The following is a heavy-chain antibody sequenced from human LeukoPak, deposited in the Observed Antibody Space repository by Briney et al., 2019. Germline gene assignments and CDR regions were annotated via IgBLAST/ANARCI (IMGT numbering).Heavy chain of an antibody. V-gene: IGHV1-2*06. CDR1: GYTFTGYY. J-gene: IGHJ4*02. D-gene: IGHD6-19*01. Sequence: ASVKVSCKASGYTFTGYYMHWVRQAPGQGLEWMGRINPNSGGTNYAQKFQGRVTMTRDTSISKAYMELSRLRSDDTAVYYCARELIAVAGSGDHDYWGQGTLVTVSS. CDR3: ARELIAVAGSGDHDY. CDR2: INPNSGGT.